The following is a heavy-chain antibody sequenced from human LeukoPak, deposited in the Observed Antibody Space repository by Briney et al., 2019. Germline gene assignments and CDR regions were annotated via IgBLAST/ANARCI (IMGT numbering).Heavy chain of an antibody. CDR3: ARDFGNRRRGYEDY. V-gene: IGHV3-48*03. Sequence: GGSLRLSCAASGFTFSSYEMNWVRQAPGKGLEWVSYISSSGSTIYYADSVKGRFTISRDNAKNSLYLQMNSLRAEDTAVYYCARDFGNRRRGYEDYWGQGTLVTVSS. CDR2: ISSSGSTI. D-gene: IGHD5-12*01. CDR1: GFTFSSYE. J-gene: IGHJ4*02.